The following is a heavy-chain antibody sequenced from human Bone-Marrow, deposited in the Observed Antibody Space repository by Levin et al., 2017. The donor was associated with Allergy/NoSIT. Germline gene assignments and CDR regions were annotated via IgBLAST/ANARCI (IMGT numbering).Heavy chain of an antibody. CDR1: GFTFSSYA. Sequence: GESLKISCAASGFTFSSYAMSWVRQAPGKGLEWVSAISGSGGSTYYADSVKGRFTISRDNSKNTLYLQMNSLRAEDTAVYYCAKGGRVYWDRISSKDAFDIWGQGTMVTVSS. V-gene: IGHV3-23*01. D-gene: IGHD6-13*01. CDR2: ISGSGGST. CDR3: AKGGRVYWDRISSKDAFDI. J-gene: IGHJ3*02.